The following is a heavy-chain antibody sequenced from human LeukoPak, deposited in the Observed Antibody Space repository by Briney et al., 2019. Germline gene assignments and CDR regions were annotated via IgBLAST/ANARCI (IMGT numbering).Heavy chain of an antibody. D-gene: IGHD2-15*01. CDR2: INSDGGST. Sequence: GGSLRLSCAASGFTFSSYWMHWVRQAPGKGLVWVSRINSDGGSTSYADSVKGRFTISRDNAKNTLYLQMNSLRAEDTAVYYCARDLEEYCSGGSCSLFDYWGQGTLVTVSS. CDR3: ARDLEEYCSGGSCSLFDY. CDR1: GFTFSSYW. V-gene: IGHV3-74*01. J-gene: IGHJ4*02.